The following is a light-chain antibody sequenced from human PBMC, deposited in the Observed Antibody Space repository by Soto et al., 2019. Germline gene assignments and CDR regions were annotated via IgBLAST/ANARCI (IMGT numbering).Light chain of an antibody. J-gene: IGLJ1*01. Sequence: QSVLTQPASVSGSPGQSITISCTGTSSDVGGYNYVSWYRQHPGKAPKFMIYDVSSRPSGVSNRFSGSKSGNTASLTFSGLQAEDEVDYYCCSYTTSNTRQIVFGTGTKVTVL. CDR1: SSDVGGYNY. V-gene: IGLV2-14*03. CDR2: DVS. CDR3: CSYTTSNTRQIV.